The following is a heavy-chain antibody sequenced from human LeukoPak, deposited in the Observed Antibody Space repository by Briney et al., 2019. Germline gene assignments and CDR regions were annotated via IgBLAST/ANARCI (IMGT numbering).Heavy chain of an antibody. D-gene: IGHD3-3*01. J-gene: IGHJ3*02. Sequence: GGSLRLSCAASGFTSSSYSMNWVRQAPGKGLEWVSSISSSSSYIYYADSVKGRFTISRDNAKNSLYLQMNSLRAEDTAVYYCARGHLYYDFWSGYQDDALDIWGQGTMVTVSS. CDR2: ISSSSSYI. CDR3: ARGHLYYDFWSGYQDDALDI. CDR1: GFTSSSYS. V-gene: IGHV3-21*01.